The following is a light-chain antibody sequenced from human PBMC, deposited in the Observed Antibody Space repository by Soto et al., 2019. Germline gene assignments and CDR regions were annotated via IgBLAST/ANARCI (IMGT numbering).Light chain of an antibody. CDR1: QDIRSD. CDR2: DAS. CDR3: QQYDNLPIT. J-gene: IGKJ5*01. V-gene: IGKV1-33*01. Sequence: DIQMTQLPSSLSASVGDRVTITCRASQDIRSDLGWYQQKPGKAPKLLIYDASNLETGVPSRFSGSGSGTDFTFTISSLQPEDIATYYCQQYDNLPITFGQGTHWRI.